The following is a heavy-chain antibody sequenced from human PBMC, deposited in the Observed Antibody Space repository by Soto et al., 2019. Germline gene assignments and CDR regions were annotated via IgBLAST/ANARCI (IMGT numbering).Heavy chain of an antibody. CDR1: GYTFTSYG. D-gene: IGHD6-19*01. Sequence: QVQLVQSGAEVKKPGASVKVSCKASGYTFTSYGISWVRQAPGQGLEWMGWISAYNGNTNYAQTRQGRVTMTTDTSTSTAYVELRSLRSDGTAVYYCAGAFYRRGWYALDIWGQGTMVTVSS. J-gene: IGHJ3*02. CDR2: ISAYNGNT. V-gene: IGHV1-18*01. CDR3: AGAFYRRGWYALDI.